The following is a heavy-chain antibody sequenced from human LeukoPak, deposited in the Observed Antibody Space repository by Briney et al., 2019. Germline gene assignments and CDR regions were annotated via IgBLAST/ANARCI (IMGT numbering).Heavy chain of an antibody. CDR2: ISGSGGST. CDR1: GFTFSSYW. J-gene: IGHJ4*02. CDR3: AKELYYYDSSGYYLPLYFDY. D-gene: IGHD3-22*01. V-gene: IGHV3-23*01. Sequence: GGSLRLSCAASGFTFSSYWMSWVRQAPGKGLEWVSAISGSGGSTYYADFVKGRFTISRDNSKNTLYLQMNSLRAEDTAVYYCAKELYYYDSSGYYLPLYFDYWGQGTLVTVSS.